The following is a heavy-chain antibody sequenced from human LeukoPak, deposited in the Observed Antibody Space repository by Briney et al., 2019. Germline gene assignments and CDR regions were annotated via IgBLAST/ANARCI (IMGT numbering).Heavy chain of an antibody. CDR2: IRGGGVTT. CDR3: AQTPGDYYYYMDV. V-gene: IGHV3-23*01. CDR1: GFTFNSYG. D-gene: IGHD3-10*01. Sequence: GGSLRLSCTASGFTFNSYGMTWVRQAPGKGLEWVSAIRGGGVTTFYADSVKGRFTISRDNSKNAVFLQMNSLRAEHTATYHRAQTPGDYYYYMDVWGRGTTVTVSS. J-gene: IGHJ6*03.